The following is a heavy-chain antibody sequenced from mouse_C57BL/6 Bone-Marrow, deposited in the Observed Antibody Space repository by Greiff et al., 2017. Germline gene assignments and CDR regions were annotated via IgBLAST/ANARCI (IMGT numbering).Heavy chain of an antibody. CDR1: GYTFTSYW. D-gene: IGHD1-1*01. CDR2: IDPSDSGT. CDR3: ASPFLYYGSSYWYFDV. J-gene: IGHJ1*03. V-gene: IGHV1-52*01. Sequence: QVQLQQPGAELVRPGSSVKLSCKASGYTFTSYWMHWVKQRPIQGLEWIGNIDPSDSGTHYNQKFKDKATLTVDKSSSTAYMQLSSLTSEDSAVYYCASPFLYYGSSYWYFDVWGTGTTVTVSS.